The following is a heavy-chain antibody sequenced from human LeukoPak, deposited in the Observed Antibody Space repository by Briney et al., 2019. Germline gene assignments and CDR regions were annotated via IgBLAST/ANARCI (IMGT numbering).Heavy chain of an antibody. CDR1: GYSFTNYW. V-gene: IGHV5-51*01. J-gene: IGHJ4*02. CDR3: ARHRAYCGGDCYSFADY. D-gene: IGHD2-21*02. CDR2: IYPGDSDT. Sequence: GESLQISCQGSGYSFTNYWIGWVRQMPGKGLEWMGIIYPGDSDTRYSPSFQGQVTISADKSISTAYLQWSSLKASDTAMYYCARHRAYCGGDCYSFADYWGQGTLVTVSS.